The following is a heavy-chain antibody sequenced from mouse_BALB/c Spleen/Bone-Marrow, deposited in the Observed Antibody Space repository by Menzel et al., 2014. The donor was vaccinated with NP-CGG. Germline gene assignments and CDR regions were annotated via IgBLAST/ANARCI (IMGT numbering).Heavy chain of an antibody. Sequence: EVKLMESGPGLVKPSQSLSLTCTVTGYSITSDYAWNWIRQFPGNKLEWMGYISYSGSTSYNPSLKSRISITRDTSKNQFFLQLNSVTTEDTATYYCARRYDGYYGYFDVWGAGTTVTVSS. CDR2: ISYSGST. CDR3: ARRYDGYYGYFDV. J-gene: IGHJ1*01. D-gene: IGHD2-3*01. CDR1: GYSITSDYA. V-gene: IGHV3-2*02.